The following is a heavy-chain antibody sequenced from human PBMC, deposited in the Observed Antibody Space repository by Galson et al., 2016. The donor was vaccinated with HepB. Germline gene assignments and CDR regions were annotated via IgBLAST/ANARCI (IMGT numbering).Heavy chain of an antibody. CDR3: VNRAEYSGRDNGFQY. Sequence: SLRLSCAGSGFTFSTYAMSWVRQAPGKGLEWVSGISHDSGSEFYGDSVKGRFTIYRDNSKNTVYLELNSMTAEDTAIYYCVNRAEYSGRDNGFQYWGRGTPVTVSS. V-gene: IGHV3-23*01. CDR2: ISHDSGSE. CDR1: GFTFSTYA. D-gene: IGHD5-12*01. J-gene: IGHJ4*02.